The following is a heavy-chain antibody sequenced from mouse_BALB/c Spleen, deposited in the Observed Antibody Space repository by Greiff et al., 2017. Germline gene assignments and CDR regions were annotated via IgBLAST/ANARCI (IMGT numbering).Heavy chain of an antibody. CDR2: IDPANGNT. CDR3: ALEDYYGSSN. CDR1: GFNIKDTY. V-gene: IGHV14-3*02. Sequence: VQLQQSGAELVKPGASVKLSCTASGFNIKDTYMPWVKQRPEQGLEWIGRIDPANGNTKYDPKFQGKATITADTSSNTAYLQLSSLTSEDTAVYYCALEDYYGSSNWGQGTTRTVSS. D-gene: IGHD1-1*01. J-gene: IGHJ2*01.